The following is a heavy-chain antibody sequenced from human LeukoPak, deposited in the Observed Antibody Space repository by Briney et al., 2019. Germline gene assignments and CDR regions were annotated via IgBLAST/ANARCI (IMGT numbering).Heavy chain of an antibody. D-gene: IGHD1-26*01. CDR3: ARDRLTSGSYFFDY. Sequence: GGSLRLSCAASAFTFSDYSMNWVRQAPGKGLEWVSYISGRSSNIYYADSVRGRFTISRDNAKNSMYLQMNSLRAEDTAVYYCARDRLTSGSYFFDYWGQGTLVTVSS. CDR2: ISGRSSNI. V-gene: IGHV3-48*01. J-gene: IGHJ4*02. CDR1: AFTFSDYS.